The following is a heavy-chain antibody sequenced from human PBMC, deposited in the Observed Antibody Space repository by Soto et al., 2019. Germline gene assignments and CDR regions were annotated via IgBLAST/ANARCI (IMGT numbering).Heavy chain of an antibody. J-gene: IGHJ4*02. Sequence: QVQLQESGPGLVKPSETLSLTCTVSGGSISSYYWSWIRQPPGKGLEWIGYIYYSGSTNYNPSLKXRVPIAVDTSKNQFSLTLSSVTAAATAVYSCARRYGGGFDYWGQGTLVTVSS. D-gene: IGHD3-10*01. V-gene: IGHV4-59*08. CDR3: ARRYGGGFDY. CDR2: IYYSGST. CDR1: GGSISSYY.